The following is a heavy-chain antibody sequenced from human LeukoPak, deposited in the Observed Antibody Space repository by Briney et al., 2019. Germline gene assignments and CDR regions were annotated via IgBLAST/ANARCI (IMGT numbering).Heavy chain of an antibody. CDR1: GGSFSGYY. D-gene: IGHD3-22*01. V-gene: IGHV4-34*01. CDR2: INHSGST. J-gene: IGHJ6*03. CDR3: ARHYDSSGYRYYYMDV. Sequence: SETLSLTCAVYGGSFSGYYWSWIRQPPGKGLEWIGEINHSGSTNYNPSLKSRVTISVDTSKNQFSLKLSSVTAADTAVYYCARHYDSSGYRYYYMDVWGKGTTVTVSS.